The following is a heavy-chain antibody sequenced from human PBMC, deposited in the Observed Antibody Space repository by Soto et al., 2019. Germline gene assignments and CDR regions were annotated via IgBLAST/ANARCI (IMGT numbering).Heavy chain of an antibody. CDR1: GYPFTDLY. D-gene: IGHD5-12*01. Sequence: ASVKVSCKPSGYPFTDLYIHWVRQAPGLGLEWMGWIDPRSGASRKTQRFQGRFTISRDNSKNTLYVQMNSLRAEDTAVYYCAKVKTWTYLDFWGQGSLVTVSS. J-gene: IGHJ4*02. CDR3: AKVKTWTYLDF. CDR2: IDPRSGAS. V-gene: IGHV1-2*02.